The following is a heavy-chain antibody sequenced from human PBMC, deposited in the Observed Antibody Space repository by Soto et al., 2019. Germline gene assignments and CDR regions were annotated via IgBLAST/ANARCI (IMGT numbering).Heavy chain of an antibody. CDR1: GGSVSSGSYY. D-gene: IGHD3-9*01. CDR3: ARVFLAIRFDP. CDR2: IYYSGST. J-gene: IGHJ5*02. Sequence: SETLSLTCTVSGGSVSSGSYYWSWIRQPPGKGLEWIGYIYYSGSTNYNPSLKSRVTISVDTSKNQFSLKLSSVTAADTAVYYCARVFLAIRFDPWGQGTLVTVSS. V-gene: IGHV4-61*01.